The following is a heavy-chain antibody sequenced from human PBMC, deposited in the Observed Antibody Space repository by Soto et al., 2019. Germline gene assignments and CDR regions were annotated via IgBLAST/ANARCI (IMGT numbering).Heavy chain of an antibody. V-gene: IGHV4-4*02. J-gene: IGHJ6*02. CDR3: ATLGLITMSSCGMDV. Sequence: QVQLQESGPGLVKPSGTLSLTCAVSGGSISSSNWWSWVRQPPGKGLEWIGEIYHSGSTNYNPSLKSRVTIXADXSXIQFSLKRSSVTAAATAVYYCATLGLITMSSCGMDVWGQGTTVTVSS. CDR2: IYHSGST. D-gene: IGHD3-10*02. CDR1: GGSISSSNW.